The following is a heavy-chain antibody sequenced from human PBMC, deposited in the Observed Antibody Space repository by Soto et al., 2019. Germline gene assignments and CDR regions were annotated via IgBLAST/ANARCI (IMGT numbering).Heavy chain of an antibody. V-gene: IGHV3-30*18. D-gene: IGHD6-6*01. CDR3: AKDVGQQLVLNYGMDV. J-gene: IGHJ6*02. CDR1: GFTFRSFG. Sequence: QVQLVESGGGVIQPGTSLSLSCASSGFTFRSFGMYWVRQAPGKGLERVAVVSYDGKHKYYADSVKGRFTVSRDNAKNMLYLQMNSLRGEDTAVYYCAKDVGQQLVLNYGMDVWGQGPTVTVSS. CDR2: VSYDGKHK.